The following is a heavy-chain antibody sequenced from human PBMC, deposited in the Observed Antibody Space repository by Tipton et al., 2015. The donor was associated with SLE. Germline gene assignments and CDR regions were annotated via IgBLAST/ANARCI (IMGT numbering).Heavy chain of an antibody. CDR2: IYYSGST. V-gene: IGHV4-59*01. CDR1: GGSISSYY. Sequence: TLSLTCTVSGGSISSYYWSWIRQPPGKGLEWVGYIYYSGSTNYNPSLKSRVTISVDTSKNQFSLKLSSVTAADTAVYYCARDRRYSYPGLGAFDIWGQGTMVTVSS. J-gene: IGHJ3*02. CDR3: ARDRRYSYPGLGAFDI. D-gene: IGHD5-18*01.